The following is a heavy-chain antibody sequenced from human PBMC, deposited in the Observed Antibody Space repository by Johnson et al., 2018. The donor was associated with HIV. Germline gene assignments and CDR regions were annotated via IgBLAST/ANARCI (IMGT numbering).Heavy chain of an antibody. D-gene: IGHD1-26*01. CDR1: GFTVSSNY. CDR2: IYSGDST. CDR3: AREGVGVNAFDI. V-gene: IGHV3-66*03. J-gene: IGHJ3*02. Sequence: VQLVESGGGLIQPGGSLRLSCAASGFTVSSNYMSWVRQAPGKGLEWVSVIYSGDSTYYADSVKGRFTISRDNSKNTLYLQMGSLRAEDMAVYYCAREGVGVNAFDIWGQGTMVTVSS.